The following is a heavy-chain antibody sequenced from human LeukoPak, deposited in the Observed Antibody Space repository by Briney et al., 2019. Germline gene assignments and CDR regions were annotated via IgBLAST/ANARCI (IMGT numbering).Heavy chain of an antibody. J-gene: IGHJ4*02. CDR1: GFTFSSYA. CDR3: ATTHSSGWYFRFPDY. Sequence: GGSLRLSCAASGFTFSSYAMSWVRQAPGKGLEWVSAISGSGGSTYYADSVKGRFTISRDNAKNSLYLQMNSLRAEDTAVYYCATTHSSGWYFRFPDYWGQGTLVTVSS. V-gene: IGHV3-23*01. D-gene: IGHD6-19*01. CDR2: ISGSGGST.